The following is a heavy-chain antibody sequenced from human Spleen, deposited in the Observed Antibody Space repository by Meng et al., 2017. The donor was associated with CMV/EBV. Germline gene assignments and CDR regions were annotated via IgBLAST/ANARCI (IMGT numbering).Heavy chain of an antibody. Sequence: SVKVSCKASGGTFSNYAISWVRQAPGQGLEWMGGIIPIFGMVNYTQKFQGRVTITTDESTSTAYIELSSLRSEDTAVYYCASSSTVTTSGLFDYWGQGTLVTVSS. CDR1: GGTFSNYA. J-gene: IGHJ4*02. D-gene: IGHD4-11*01. CDR2: IIPIFGMV. V-gene: IGHV1-69*05. CDR3: ASSSTVTTSGLFDY.